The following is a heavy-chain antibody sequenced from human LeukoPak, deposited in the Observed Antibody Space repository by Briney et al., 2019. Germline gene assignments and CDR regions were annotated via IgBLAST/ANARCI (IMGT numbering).Heavy chain of an antibody. CDR3: ATSGSMVRGVIYYYYMDV. CDR1: GYTLTELS. D-gene: IGHD3-10*01. Sequence: GASVKVSCKVSGYTLTELSMHWVRQAPGKGLEWMGGFDPEDGETIYAQKFQGRVTMTEDASTDTAYMELSSLRSEDTAVYYCATSGSMVRGVIYYYYMDVWGKGTTVTVSS. J-gene: IGHJ6*03. CDR2: FDPEDGET. V-gene: IGHV1-24*01.